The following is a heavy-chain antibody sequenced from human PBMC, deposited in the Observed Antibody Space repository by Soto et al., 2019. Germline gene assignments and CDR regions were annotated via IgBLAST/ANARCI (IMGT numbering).Heavy chain of an antibody. CDR1: GYSFTSDW. CDR3: ASQGSGSYYNDAFYI. Sequence: GESLKISCKGSGYSFTSDWISWVRQMPGKGLEWMGIIYPGDSDTRYSPSFQGQVTISADKSISTAYLQWSSLKASDTAMYYCASQGSGSYYNDAFYIWGQGTMVTVSS. V-gene: IGHV5-51*01. D-gene: IGHD3-10*01. CDR2: IYPGDSDT. J-gene: IGHJ3*02.